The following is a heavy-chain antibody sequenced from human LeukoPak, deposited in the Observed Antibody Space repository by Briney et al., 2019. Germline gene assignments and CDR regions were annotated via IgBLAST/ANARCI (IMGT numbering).Heavy chain of an antibody. V-gene: IGHV3-30*02. Sequence: GWSLRLSCAASGFTFSSYGMHWVRQAPGKGLEWVAFIRYDGSNKYYADSVKGRFTISRDNSKNTLYLQMNSLRAEDTAVYYCAKDTTPPKAWFDPWGQGTLVTVSS. CDR3: AKDTTPPKAWFDP. D-gene: IGHD1-14*01. CDR1: GFTFSSYG. J-gene: IGHJ5*02. CDR2: IRYDGSNK.